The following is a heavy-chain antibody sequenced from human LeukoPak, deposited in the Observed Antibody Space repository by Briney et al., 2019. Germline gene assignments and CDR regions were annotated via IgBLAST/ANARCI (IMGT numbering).Heavy chain of an antibody. CDR2: ISWNSGSI. V-gene: IGHV3-9*01. Sequence: GRSLRLSCAASGFTFDDYAMHWVRQAPGKGLEWVSGISWNSGSIGYADSVKGRFTISRDNAKNSLYLQMNSLRAEDTALYYCAKDPGIAAAGLPRYFDYWGQGTLVTVSS. D-gene: IGHD6-13*01. J-gene: IGHJ4*02. CDR1: GFTFDDYA. CDR3: AKDPGIAAAGLPRYFDY.